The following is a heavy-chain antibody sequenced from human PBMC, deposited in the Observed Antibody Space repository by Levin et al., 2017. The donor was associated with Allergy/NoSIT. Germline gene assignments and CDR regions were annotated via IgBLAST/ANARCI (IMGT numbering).Heavy chain of an antibody. D-gene: IGHD2-2*01. CDR2: IYWDDDK. V-gene: IGHV2-5*02. J-gene: IGHJ5*02. CDR1: GFSLSTSGVG. Sequence: SGPTLVKPPQTLTLTCTFSGFSLSTSGVGVGWIRQPPGKALEWLALIYWDDDKRYSPSLKSRLTINKDTSKRQVVLTMTSMEHVDTATYYCAHWGGRYWSSTSCYEAWLDWFDPWRQGTVVTVSS. CDR3: AHWGGRYWSSTSCYEAWLDWFDP.